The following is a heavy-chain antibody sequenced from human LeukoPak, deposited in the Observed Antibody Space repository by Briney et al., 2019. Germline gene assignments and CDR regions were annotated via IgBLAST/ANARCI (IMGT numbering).Heavy chain of an antibody. CDR3: ARLRPEIFTGYYRSDGWFDS. J-gene: IGHJ5*01. D-gene: IGHD3-9*01. CDR1: GGSISSGGFY. CDR2: IYYSGST. Sequence: PSETRSLTCTVSGGSISSGGFYWGWIRQPPGKGLEWMGNIYYSGSTSYNPSLKSRVTISVDTSKSQFSLKLSSVTAADTAVYYCARLRPEIFTGYYRSDGWFDSWGQGTLVTVSS. V-gene: IGHV4-39*01.